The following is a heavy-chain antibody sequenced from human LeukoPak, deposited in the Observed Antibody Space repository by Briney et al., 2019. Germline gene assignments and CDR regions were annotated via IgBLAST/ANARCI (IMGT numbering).Heavy chain of an antibody. CDR2: MYYSGST. V-gene: IGHV4-30-4*08. D-gene: IGHD4-17*01. CDR3: ARGLNRNDYGDYGY. J-gene: IGHJ4*02. Sequence: SETLSLTCTVSGGSISSGGYYWNWIRQPPGKGLEWIGYMYYSGSTYYNPSLKSRVSISVDTSKNQFSLKLSSVTAADTAVYYCARGLNRNDYGDYGYWGQGTLVTVSS. CDR1: GGSISSGGYY.